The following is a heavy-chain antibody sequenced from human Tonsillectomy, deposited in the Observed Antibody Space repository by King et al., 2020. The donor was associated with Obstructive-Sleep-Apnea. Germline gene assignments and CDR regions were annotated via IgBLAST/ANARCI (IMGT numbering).Heavy chain of an antibody. Sequence: HVQLQESGPGLVKPSGTLSLTCAVSGGSISSSNWWSWVRQPPGKGLEWIGEIYHSGSTNYNPSLKSRVTISVDKSKNQFSLKLSSVTAADTAVYYCARDSPVYDSSGYFHYFDYWGQGTLVTVSS. CDR1: GGSISSSNW. D-gene: IGHD3-22*01. CDR2: IYHSGST. J-gene: IGHJ4*02. V-gene: IGHV4-4*02. CDR3: ARDSPVYDSSGYFHYFDY.